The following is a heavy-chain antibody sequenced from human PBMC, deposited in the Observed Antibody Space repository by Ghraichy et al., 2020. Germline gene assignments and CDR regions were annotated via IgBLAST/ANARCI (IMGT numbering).Heavy chain of an antibody. D-gene: IGHD6-13*01. CDR3: ARRRGSSSWYNYFDP. V-gene: IGHV4-39*01. Sequence: SQTLSLTCTVSGGSISSIPYSWGWIRQPPGKGLEWIGNVYYAETTSYNPSLKSRVTISVDTSKSQFSLRLSSVTAADTAVYYCARRRGSSSWYNYFDPWGQGTLVTVSS. J-gene: IGHJ5*02. CDR1: GGSISSIPYS. CDR2: VYYAETT.